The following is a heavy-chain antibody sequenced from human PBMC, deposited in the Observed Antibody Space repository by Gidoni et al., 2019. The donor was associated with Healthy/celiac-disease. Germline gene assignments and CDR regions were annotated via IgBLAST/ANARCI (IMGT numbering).Heavy chain of an antibody. CDR2: IYYSGST. CDR1: GGSVSSGSYY. CDR3: ARVSGYDLGDY. Sequence: QVQLQESGPGLVKPSETLSLTCTVSGGSVSSGSYYWSWIRQPPGKGLEWIGYIYYSGSTNYNPSLKSRVTISVDTSKNQFSLKLSSVTAADTAVYYCARVSGYDLGDYWGQGTLVTVSS. D-gene: IGHD5-12*01. J-gene: IGHJ4*02. V-gene: IGHV4-61*01.